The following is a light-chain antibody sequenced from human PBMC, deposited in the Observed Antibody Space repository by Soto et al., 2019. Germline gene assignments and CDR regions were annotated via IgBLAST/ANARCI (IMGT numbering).Light chain of an antibody. V-gene: IGLV2-14*01. CDR2: EGS. Sequence: HSVLTHPAPVSGPPGQPITISCTGTSSDVGGYIYVSWYQQHPVKAPKLMIYEGSSRPPAVSHRLSRSKSPTTVSLTISGPQAEDEADYYCSSYTSSSTYVFGTGTKVTVL. CDR1: SSDVGGYIY. J-gene: IGLJ1*01. CDR3: SSYTSSSTYV.